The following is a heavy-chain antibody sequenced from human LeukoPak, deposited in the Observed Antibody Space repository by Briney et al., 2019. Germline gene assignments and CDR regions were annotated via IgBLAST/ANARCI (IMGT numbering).Heavy chain of an antibody. CDR1: GFTFSSYA. CDR3: AREVYGDFGFDY. V-gene: IGHV3-30-3*01. CDR2: ISYDGSNK. J-gene: IGHJ4*02. Sequence: GGSLRLSCAASGFTFSSYAMHWVCQAPGKGLEWVAVISYDGSNKYYADSVKGRFTISRDNSKNTLYLQMNSLRAEDTAVYYCAREVYGDFGFDYWGQGTLVTVSS. D-gene: IGHD4-17*01.